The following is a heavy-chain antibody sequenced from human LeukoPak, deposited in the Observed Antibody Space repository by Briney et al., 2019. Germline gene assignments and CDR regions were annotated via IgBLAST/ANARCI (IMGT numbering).Heavy chain of an antibody. CDR1: GYTFTGYY. D-gene: IGHD2-2*01. CDR2: INPNSGGT. CDR3: ARVPCTSTSCLNWFDP. V-gene: IGHV1-2*02. J-gene: IGHJ5*02. Sequence: ASVKVSCKASGYTFTGYYMHWVRQAPGQGLEWMGWINPNSGGTNYAQNLQGRVTMTTDTSTSTAYMELRSLRSDDTAVYYCARVPCTSTSCLNWFDPWGQGTLVTVSS.